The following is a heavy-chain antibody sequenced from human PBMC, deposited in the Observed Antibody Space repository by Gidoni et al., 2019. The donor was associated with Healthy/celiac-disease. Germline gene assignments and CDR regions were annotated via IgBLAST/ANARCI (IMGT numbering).Heavy chain of an antibody. CDR1: GFTFSSYE. Sequence: EVQLVESGGGLVQPGGSLRLSCAASGFTFSSYEMNWVRQAPGKGLEWVSYISSSGCTIYYADSVKGRFTISRDNAKNSLYLQMNSLRAEDTAVYYCARGDSSGWYPLYFDYWGQGTLVTVSS. J-gene: IGHJ4*02. CDR2: ISSSGCTI. D-gene: IGHD6-19*01. V-gene: IGHV3-48*03. CDR3: ARGDSSGWYPLYFDY.